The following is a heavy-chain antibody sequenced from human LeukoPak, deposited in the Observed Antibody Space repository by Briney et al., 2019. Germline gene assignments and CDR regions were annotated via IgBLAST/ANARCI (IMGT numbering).Heavy chain of an antibody. CDR2: INPSGGST. D-gene: IGHD3-10*01. J-gene: IGHJ4*02. Sequence: GASVKVSCKASGYTFTSYYMRWVRQAPGQGLEWMGIINPSGGSTSYAQKFQGRVTMTRDTSTSTVYMELSSLRSEDTAVYYCARDRGSGSYYVYFDYWGQGTLVTVSS. CDR3: ARDRGSGSYYVYFDY. V-gene: IGHV1-46*01. CDR1: GYTFTSYY.